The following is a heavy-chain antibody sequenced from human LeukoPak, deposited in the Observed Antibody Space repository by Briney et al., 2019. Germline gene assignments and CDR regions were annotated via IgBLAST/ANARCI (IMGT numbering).Heavy chain of an antibody. J-gene: IGHJ3*02. D-gene: IGHD4-23*01. Sequence: QPGGSLRLSCAASGLTFSSYEMNWVRQAPGKGLGWGSYISSSGSTIYYADSVKGRFTISRDNAKNSLYLQMNSLRAEDTAVYYCARAGDYGGNSDAFDIWGQGTMVTVSS. CDR1: GLTFSSYE. CDR2: ISSSGSTI. V-gene: IGHV3-48*03. CDR3: ARAGDYGGNSDAFDI.